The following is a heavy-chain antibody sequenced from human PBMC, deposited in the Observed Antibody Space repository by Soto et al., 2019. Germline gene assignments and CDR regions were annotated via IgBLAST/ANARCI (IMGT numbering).Heavy chain of an antibody. CDR2: IYYSRST. CDR1: GGSISSSSYY. CDR3: ARRGERYDFWSGYYTSDYFDY. J-gene: IGHJ4*02. V-gene: IGHV4-39*01. Sequence: SETLSLTCTVSGGSISSSSYYWGWIRQPPGKGLEWIGSIYYSRSTYYNPSLKSRVTISVDTSKNQFSLKLSSVTAADTAVYYCARRGERYDFWSGYYTSDYFDYWGQGTLVTVSS. D-gene: IGHD3-3*01.